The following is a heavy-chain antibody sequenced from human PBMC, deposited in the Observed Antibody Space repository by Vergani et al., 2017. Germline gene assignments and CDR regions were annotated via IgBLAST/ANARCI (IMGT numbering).Heavy chain of an antibody. J-gene: IGHJ4*02. CDR3: AREVRDFWSGYLDY. Sequence: QVQLQESGPGLVKPSETLSLTCTVSGGSISSYYWSWIRQPPGKGLEWIGYIYYNGKTNYNPSLKSRVTISVDTSKNQFSLKLSSVTASDTAVYYCAREVRDFWSGYLDYWGQGTLVTVSS. CDR2: IYYNGKT. V-gene: IGHV4-59*01. D-gene: IGHD3-3*01. CDR1: GGSISSYY.